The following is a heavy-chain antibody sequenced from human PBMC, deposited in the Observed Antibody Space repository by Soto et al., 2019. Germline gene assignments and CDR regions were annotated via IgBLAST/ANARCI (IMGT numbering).Heavy chain of an antibody. Sequence: QVQLVQSGAEVKKPGASVKVSCKASGYTFTSYGISWVRQAPGQGLEWMGWISAYNGNTNYAQKLQGRVTMTTDTSTSTANMELRSLRSDDTAVYYCARDYDILTDYYYYGMDVWGQGTTVTVSS. V-gene: IGHV1-18*01. CDR2: ISAYNGNT. CDR3: ARDYDILTDYYYYGMDV. J-gene: IGHJ6*02. CDR1: GYTFTSYG. D-gene: IGHD3-9*01.